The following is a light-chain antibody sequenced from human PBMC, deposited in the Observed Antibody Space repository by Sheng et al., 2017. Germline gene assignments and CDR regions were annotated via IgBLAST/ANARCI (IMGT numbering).Light chain of an antibody. V-gene: IGKV3-15*01. CDR1: QSVGNK. J-gene: IGKJ1*01. CDR2: GAS. CDR3: QQRSNWPPWT. Sequence: EKVMTQSPATLSVSPGERATLSCRASQSVGNKLAWYQQKPGQPPRLLMYGASARATGIPARFIASGSGTDFTLTISSLEPEDFAVYYCQQRSNWPPWTFGQGTKVEIK.